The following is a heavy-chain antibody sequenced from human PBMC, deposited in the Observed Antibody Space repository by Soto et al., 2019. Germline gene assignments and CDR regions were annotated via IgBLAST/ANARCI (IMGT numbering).Heavy chain of an antibody. CDR2: ISPSSSTI. J-gene: IGHJ4*02. V-gene: IGHV3-48*02. Sequence: EVQLVESGGGFVQPGGSLRLSCVASGFSFSTYSMNWVRQAPGKGLEWVSYISPSSSTIYYADSVKGRFTISRDNAKNSLFLQMNSLRDEDTAVYYCARDPDSLNDFWGQGTLVTVSS. D-gene: IGHD3-22*01. CDR1: GFSFSTYS. CDR3: ARDPDSLNDF.